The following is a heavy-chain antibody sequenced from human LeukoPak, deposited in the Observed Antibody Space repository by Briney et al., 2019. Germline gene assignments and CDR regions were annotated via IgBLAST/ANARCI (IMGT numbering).Heavy chain of an antibody. J-gene: IGHJ4*02. CDR2: ISSSGSTI. V-gene: IGHV3-48*03. D-gene: IGHD3-9*01. CDR3: ARMILRYFDY. Sequence: GGSLRLSCAASGFTFSSYEMNWVRQAPGKGLEWVSYISSSGSTIYYADSVKGRFTISRDNAKNSLYLQMNSLRAEDTAVYYCARMILRYFDYWGQGTLVTVSS. CDR1: GFTFSSYE.